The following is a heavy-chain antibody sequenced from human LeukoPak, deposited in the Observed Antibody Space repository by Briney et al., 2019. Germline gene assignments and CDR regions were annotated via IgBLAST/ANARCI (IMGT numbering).Heavy chain of an antibody. CDR2: IYYSGRV. Sequence: SETLSLTCAVSGDSITRSDWWAWIRQPPGKGLEWLGNIYYSGRVYHNPSLQTRVTMSVDSSKNQFSLRLGSVTAVDTAVYFCAKTRSGTYYGDSFDTWAQGILVTVSS. CDR1: GDSITRSDW. CDR3: AKTRSGTYYGDSFDT. D-gene: IGHD1-26*01. J-gene: IGHJ3*02. V-gene: IGHV4-28*05.